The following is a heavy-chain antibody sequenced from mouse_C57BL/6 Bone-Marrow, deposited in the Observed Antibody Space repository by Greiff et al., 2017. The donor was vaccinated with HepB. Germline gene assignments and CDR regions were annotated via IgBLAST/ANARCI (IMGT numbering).Heavy chain of an antibody. CDR3: ARERYYGSSYWYFDV. V-gene: IGHV1-53*01. J-gene: IGHJ1*03. D-gene: IGHD1-1*01. CDR2: INPSNGGT. Sequence: QVQLQQSGTELVKPGASVKLSCKASGYTFTSYWMHWVKQRPGQGLEWIGNINPSNGGTNYNEKFKSKATLTVDKSSSTAYMQLSSLTSEDSAVYYCARERYYGSSYWYFDVWGTGTTVTVSS. CDR1: GYTFTSYW.